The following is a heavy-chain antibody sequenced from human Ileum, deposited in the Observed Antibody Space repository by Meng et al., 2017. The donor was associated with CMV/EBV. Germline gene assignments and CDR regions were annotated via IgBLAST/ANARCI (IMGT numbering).Heavy chain of an antibody. D-gene: IGHD3-22*01. Sequence: GESLKISCAASGFTFSSYSMNWVRQAPGKGLEWVSYISSSSSTIYYADSVKGRFTISRDNAKNSLYLQMNSLRAEDTAVYYCARDRAGTMIVVVIYGMDVWGQGTTVTVSS. CDR2: ISSSSSTI. J-gene: IGHJ6*02. V-gene: IGHV3-48*04. CDR1: GFTFSSYS. CDR3: ARDRAGTMIVVVIYGMDV.